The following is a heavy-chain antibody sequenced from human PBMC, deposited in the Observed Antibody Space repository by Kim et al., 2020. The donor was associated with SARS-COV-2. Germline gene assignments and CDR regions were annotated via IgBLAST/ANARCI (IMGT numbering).Heavy chain of an antibody. CDR2: ISYDGSNK. Sequence: GGSLRLSCAASGFTFSSYGMHWVRQAPGKGLEWVAVISYDGSNKYYADSVKGRFTISRDNSKNTLYLQMNSLRAEDTAVYYCAKVTFDYGMDVWGQGTT. J-gene: IGHJ6*02. CDR3: AKVTFDYGMDV. D-gene: IGHD1-20*01. V-gene: IGHV3-30*18. CDR1: GFTFSSYG.